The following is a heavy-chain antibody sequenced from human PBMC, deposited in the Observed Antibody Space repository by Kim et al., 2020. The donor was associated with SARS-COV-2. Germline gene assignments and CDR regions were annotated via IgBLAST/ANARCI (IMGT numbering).Heavy chain of an antibody. V-gene: IGHV3-23*01. D-gene: IGHD2-2*01. CDR3: AKNRASLNYFDY. Sequence: YYADSVKGRFTISRDNSKNTLYLQMNSLRAEDTAVYYCAKNRASLNYFDYWGQGTLVTVSS. J-gene: IGHJ4*02.